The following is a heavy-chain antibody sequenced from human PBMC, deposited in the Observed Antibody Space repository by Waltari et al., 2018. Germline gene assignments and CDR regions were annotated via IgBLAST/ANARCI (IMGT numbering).Heavy chain of an antibody. CDR2: ISYDGSNK. D-gene: IGHD1-26*01. CDR1: GFTFSSYG. V-gene: IGHV3-30*18. Sequence: QVQLVESGGGVVQPGRSLRLPCAASGFTFSSYGMHWVRQAPGKGLEWVAVISYDGSNKYYADSVKGRFTISRDNSKNTLYLQMNSLRAEDTAVYYCAKGLGDSGSYYPFDYWGQGTLVTVSS. J-gene: IGHJ4*02. CDR3: AKGLGDSGSYYPFDY.